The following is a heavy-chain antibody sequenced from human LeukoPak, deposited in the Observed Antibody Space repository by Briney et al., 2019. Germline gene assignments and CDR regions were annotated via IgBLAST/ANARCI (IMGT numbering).Heavy chain of an antibody. CDR3: ARDRDWGCSYCSY. Sequence: PGGSLRLSCAASGFXFSSYGIHWVRQAPGKGLEWVAVIRFDGSDKYYADSVKGRFTISRDNSKNTLYLQMNSLRAEDTAVYYCARDRDWGCSYCSYWGQGTLVTVSS. V-gene: IGHV3-33*01. CDR1: GFXFSSYG. J-gene: IGHJ4*02. D-gene: IGHD7-27*01. CDR2: IRFDGSDK.